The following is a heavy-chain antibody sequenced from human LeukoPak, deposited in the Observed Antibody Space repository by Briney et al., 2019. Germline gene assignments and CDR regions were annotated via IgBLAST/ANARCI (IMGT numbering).Heavy chain of an antibody. D-gene: IGHD3-3*01. CDR2: INHSGST. J-gene: IGHJ5*02. CDR1: GGSFSGYY. CDR3: ARSPPYYDFWSGYYRWFDP. V-gene: IGHV4-34*01. Sequence: SETLSLTCAVYGGSFSGYYWSWIRQPPGKGLEWIGEINHSGSTNYNPSLKSRVTISVVTSKNQLSLKLSSVTAADTAVYYCARSPPYYDFWSGYYRWFDPWGQGTLVTVSS.